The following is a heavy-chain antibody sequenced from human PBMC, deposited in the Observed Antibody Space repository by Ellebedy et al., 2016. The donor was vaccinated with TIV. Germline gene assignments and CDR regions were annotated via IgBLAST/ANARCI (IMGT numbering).Heavy chain of an antibody. CDR1: GFTFNSYS. V-gene: IGHV3-48*01. CDR2: ISKSDTT. D-gene: IGHD3-22*01. CDR3: ARDAMIWIFDS. Sequence: GESLKISCAASGFTFNSYSMNWVRLAPGKGLEWISYISKSDTTYYADSVRGRFTISRDNAKRSLYLQMNSLRLEDTAVYYCARDAMIWIFDSWGQGTLVTVSS. J-gene: IGHJ4*02.